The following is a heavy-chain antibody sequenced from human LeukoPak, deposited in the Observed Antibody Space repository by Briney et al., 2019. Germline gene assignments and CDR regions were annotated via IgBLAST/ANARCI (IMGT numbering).Heavy chain of an antibody. V-gene: IGHV3-23*01. J-gene: IGHJ4*02. CDR1: EFTFSSYA. D-gene: IGHD4-17*01. Sequence: PGGSLRLSCAASEFTFSSYAMSWVRQAPGKGLEWVSGLSGSGGNTYYADSVKGRVTISRDNSKNTLYLQMNSLRAEDTAVYYCAKTTYGDYGFDYWGQGTLVTVSS. CDR2: LSGSGGNT. CDR3: AKTTYGDYGFDY.